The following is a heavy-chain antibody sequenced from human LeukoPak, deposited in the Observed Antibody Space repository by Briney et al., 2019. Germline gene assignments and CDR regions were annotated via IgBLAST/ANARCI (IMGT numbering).Heavy chain of an antibody. CDR2: ITISGHTK. V-gene: IGHV3-48*03. Sequence: GGSLRLSCAASGFDLSTYEMNWVRQAPGKGLEWIADITISGHTKNYADSVKGRFTISRDNARTSLYLQMNSLRVEDTGVYYCARGDPHADLWDQGTLVTVSS. CDR1: GFDLSTYE. J-gene: IGHJ5*02. CDR3: ARGDPHADL.